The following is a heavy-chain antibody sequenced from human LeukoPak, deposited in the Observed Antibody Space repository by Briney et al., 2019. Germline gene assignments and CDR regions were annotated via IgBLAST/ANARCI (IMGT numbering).Heavy chain of an antibody. V-gene: IGHV3-33*01. D-gene: IGHD5-12*01. Sequence: GRSLRLSCAASGFTFSSYGMHWVRQAPGKGLEWVAVIWYDGSNKYYTDSVKGRLTISRDNSKNTLYLQMNSLRAEDTAVYYCARGTYIVATNYAFDIWGQGTMVTVSS. J-gene: IGHJ3*02. CDR1: GFTFSSYG. CDR3: ARGTYIVATNYAFDI. CDR2: IWYDGSNK.